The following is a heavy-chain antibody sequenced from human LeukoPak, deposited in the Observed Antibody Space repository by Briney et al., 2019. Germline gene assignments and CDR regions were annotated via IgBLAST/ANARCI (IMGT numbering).Heavy chain of an antibody. CDR2: IYTSGST. CDR3: AREGYYDSSGYYSI. V-gene: IGHV4-4*07. J-gene: IGHJ4*02. D-gene: IGHD3-22*01. Sequence: SETLSLTCTVSGGSISSYYWSWLRQPAGKGLEWIGRIYTSGSTNYNPSLKSRVTMSVDTSKNQFSLKLSSVTAADTAVYYCAREGYYDSSGYYSIWGQGTLVTVSS. CDR1: GGSISSYY.